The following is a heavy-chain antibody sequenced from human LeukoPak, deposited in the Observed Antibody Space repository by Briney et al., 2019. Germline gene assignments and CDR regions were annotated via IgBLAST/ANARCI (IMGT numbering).Heavy chain of an antibody. CDR1: GFTFSRYS. Sequence: PGGSLRLSCAASGFTFSRYSMNWVRQAPGKGLEWVSSISSSSSFIYYADSVKGRFTISRDNAKNSLYLQMNSLRAEDTAVYYCARDAPAYYDSSLFDYWGQGTLVTVSS. D-gene: IGHD3-22*01. CDR2: ISSSSSFI. J-gene: IGHJ4*02. V-gene: IGHV3-21*01. CDR3: ARDAPAYYDSSLFDY.